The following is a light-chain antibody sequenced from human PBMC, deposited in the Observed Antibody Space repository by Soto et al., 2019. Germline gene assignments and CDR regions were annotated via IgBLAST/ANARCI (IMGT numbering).Light chain of an antibody. CDR3: QQDYSPPFT. V-gene: IGKV1-5*03. J-gene: IGKJ4*01. CDR1: QTIGSF. CDR2: NTS. Sequence: DIQMTQSPSTLSASIGDTVTITCRASQTIGSFLNWLQLKPGKAPKLMISNTSTLESGVPSRFSGSGSGTEFTLTISSMQPEDSAIYSCQQDYSPPFTFGEGTKVEIK.